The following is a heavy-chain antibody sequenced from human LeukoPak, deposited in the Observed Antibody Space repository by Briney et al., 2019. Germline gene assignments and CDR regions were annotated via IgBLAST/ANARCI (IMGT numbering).Heavy chain of an antibody. J-gene: IGHJ5*02. CDR2: IYTSGST. D-gene: IGHD5-12*01. Sequence: SETLSLTCTVSGGSISSHYWNWFRQPAGKGLEWIGRIYTSGSTNYNSSLKSRVTMSVDTSKNQFSLKLSSVTAADTAVYYCARGGPGDSGYDSWFDPWGQGALVTVSS. CDR3: ARGGPGDSGYDSWFDP. V-gene: IGHV4-4*07. CDR1: GGSISSHY.